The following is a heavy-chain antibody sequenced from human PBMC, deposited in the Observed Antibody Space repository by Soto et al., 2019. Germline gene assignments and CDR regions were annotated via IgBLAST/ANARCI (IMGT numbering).Heavy chain of an antibody. CDR2: ISSRSTYI. Sequence: EVQLVESGGGLVKPGGSLRLSCASSGFPFGSFGMNWVRQAPGKGLEWVSCISSRSTYIYYADSVKGRFTVSRDNAKTSVVRQMNRLRAEDTAVYYCAGDNTIAAGGRDYSYAVAVWGQGTTVTVSS. V-gene: IGHV3-21*01. CDR1: GFPFGSFG. J-gene: IGHJ6*02. CDR3: AGDNTIAAGGRDYSYAVAV. D-gene: IGHD6-13*01.